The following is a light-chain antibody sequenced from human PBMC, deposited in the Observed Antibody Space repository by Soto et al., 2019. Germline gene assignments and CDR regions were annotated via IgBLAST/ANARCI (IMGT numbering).Light chain of an antibody. CDR3: QQYNSYPWT. Sequence: DIQMTQSPSTLSASVGDRVTITCRASQSISSWLAWYQQKPGKAPKLLIYKASSLESGVPSMFSGSGSGTQFTITVTGLQPDDFATYYCQQYNSYPWTFGQGTKVEIK. J-gene: IGKJ1*01. V-gene: IGKV1-5*03. CDR1: QSISSW. CDR2: KAS.